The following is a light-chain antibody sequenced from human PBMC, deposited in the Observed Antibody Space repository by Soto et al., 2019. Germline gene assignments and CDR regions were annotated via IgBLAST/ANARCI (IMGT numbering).Light chain of an antibody. J-gene: IGKJ3*01. CDR1: QSISSW. Sequence: DIQMTQSPSTLSASVGDRVTITCRASQSISSWLAWYQQKPGKAPKLLIYKAFSLESGVPSRFSGSGSGTEFTLTISSLQPDDFATYYCQQYNSYSPITFGPGTKVDI. CDR3: QQYNSYSPIT. CDR2: KAF. V-gene: IGKV1-5*03.